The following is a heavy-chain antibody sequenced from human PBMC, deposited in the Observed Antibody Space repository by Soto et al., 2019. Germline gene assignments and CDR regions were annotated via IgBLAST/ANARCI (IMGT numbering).Heavy chain of an antibody. D-gene: IGHD6-19*01. CDR2: IYYSGST. CDR3: ARLSGWEYYFDY. Sequence: QLQLQESGPGLVKPSETLSLTCTVSGGSISSSSYYWGWIRQPPGKGLEWIGSIYYSGSTYYNPSLKSRVTISVDTSKNQFSLKLSSVTAADTAVYYCARLSGWEYYFDYWGQGTLVTVSS. J-gene: IGHJ4*02. V-gene: IGHV4-39*01. CDR1: GGSISSSSYY.